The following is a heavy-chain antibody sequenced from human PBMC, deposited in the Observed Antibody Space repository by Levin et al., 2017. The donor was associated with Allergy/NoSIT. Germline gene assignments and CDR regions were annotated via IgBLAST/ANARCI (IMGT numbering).Heavy chain of an antibody. D-gene: IGHD3-10*01. V-gene: IGHV3-53*01. Sequence: GGSLRLSCAASGFTVSSNYMSWVRQAPGKGLEWVSVIYSGGSTYYADSVKGRFTISRDNSKNTLYLQMNSLRAEDTAVYYCARGPLSTMFDYWGQGTLVTVSS. CDR3: ARGPLSTMFDY. CDR2: IYSGGST. J-gene: IGHJ4*02. CDR1: GFTVSSNY.